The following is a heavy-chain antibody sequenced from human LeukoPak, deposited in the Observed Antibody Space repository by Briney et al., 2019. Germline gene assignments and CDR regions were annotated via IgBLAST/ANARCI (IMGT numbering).Heavy chain of an antibody. CDR3: TADLPPPRGYDYPFDY. CDR2: IKSKTDGETT. D-gene: IGHD5-12*01. CDR1: GFTFANAW. J-gene: IGHJ4*02. V-gene: IGHV3-15*01. Sequence: PGGSLRLSCAASGFTFANAWMSWVRQAPGKGPECVGRIKSKTDGETTDYAAPVKGRFTISRDDSKNMLYLQMNSLKSEDTAVYYCTADLPPPRGYDYPFDYWGQGSLVTVSS.